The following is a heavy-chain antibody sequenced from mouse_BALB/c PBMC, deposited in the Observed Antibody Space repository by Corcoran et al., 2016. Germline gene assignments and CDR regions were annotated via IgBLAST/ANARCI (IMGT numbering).Heavy chain of an antibody. D-gene: IGHD6-1*01. J-gene: IGHJ4*01. Sequence: EVQLQQSGAELVKPGASVKLSCTASGFNIKDTYMHWVKQRPEQGLEWIGRIDPANGNTKYDPKFQGKATITADTSSNTAYLQLSSLTSEDTAVYYWDTSPMDYWGQGTSVTVSS. CDR2: IDPANGNT. CDR1: GFNIKDTY. V-gene: IGHV14-3*02. CDR3: DTSPMDY.